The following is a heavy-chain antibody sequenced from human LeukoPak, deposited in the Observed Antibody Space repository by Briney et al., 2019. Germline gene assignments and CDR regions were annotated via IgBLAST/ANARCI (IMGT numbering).Heavy chain of an antibody. CDR2: IIGSAVNT. Sequence: GWSLRLSCGASGLTVSSYGMSWVRQAPGKGLEWVSTIIGSAVNTYYADSVKGRFTISRDDSKNTVYLQMNSLRAEDTAVYSCAKYTSGTSYRGLDQWGQGTLVTVSS. CDR3: AKYTSGTSYRGLDQ. D-gene: IGHD3-10*01. CDR1: GLTVSSYG. V-gene: IGHV3-23*01. J-gene: IGHJ4*02.